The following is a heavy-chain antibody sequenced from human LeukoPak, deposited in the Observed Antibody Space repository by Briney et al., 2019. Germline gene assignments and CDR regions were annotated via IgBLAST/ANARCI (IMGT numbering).Heavy chain of an antibody. V-gene: IGHV4-4*07. CDR3: ARNGYTKSWTHLDY. D-gene: IGHD3/OR15-3a*01. Sequence: SETLSLTCTVSSGSIRSYHWAWIRQPAGKGLEWIGRIYTTGDTDYNPSLKSRVTMSVDTSKNQFSLNLRSVTTADTAFYYCARNGYTKSWTHLDYWGQGILASVSS. CDR2: IYTTGDT. CDR1: SGSIRSYH. J-gene: IGHJ4*02.